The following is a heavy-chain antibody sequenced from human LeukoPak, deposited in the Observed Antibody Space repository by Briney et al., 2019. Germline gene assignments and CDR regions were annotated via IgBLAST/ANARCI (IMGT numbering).Heavy chain of an antibody. CDR1: GYSISSGYY. CDR3: ARVEYSSSYAFDI. V-gene: IGHV4-38-2*02. D-gene: IGHD6-6*01. J-gene: IGHJ3*02. CDR2: IYHSGRT. Sequence: PSETLSLTCTVSGYSISSGYYWGWIRQPPGKGLEWIGSIYHSGRTFYNPSLKSRVTISVDTSKNQFSLKLSSVTAADTAVYYCARVEYSSSYAFDIWGQGTMVTVPS.